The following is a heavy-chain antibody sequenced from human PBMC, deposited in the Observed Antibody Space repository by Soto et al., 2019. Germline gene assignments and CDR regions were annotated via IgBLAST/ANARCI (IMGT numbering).Heavy chain of an antibody. D-gene: IGHD6-13*01. V-gene: IGHV3-23*01. J-gene: IGHJ4*02. CDR2: ISGSGGST. CDR1: GFTFSSYA. Sequence: PGGSLRLSCAASGFTFSSYAMSWVRQAPGKGLEWVSAISGSGGSTYYADSVKGRFTISRDNSKNTLYLQMNSLRAEDTAVYYCAKDLLRQQLAPWDYWGQGTLVTVSS. CDR3: AKDLLRQQLAPWDY.